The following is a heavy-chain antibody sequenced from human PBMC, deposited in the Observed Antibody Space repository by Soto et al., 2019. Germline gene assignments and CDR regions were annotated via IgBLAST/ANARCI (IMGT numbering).Heavy chain of an antibody. D-gene: IGHD3-3*01. CDR3: ARRNFGVLTDY. J-gene: IGHJ4*02. Sequence: EVQLVESGGGLVQPGGSLRLSCAVSGFNFRDFWMSWVRQAPGKGLEWVANIKQDGSEKYYVDSVKGRFTVSRDNAKNSLYLQMNSLRAEDTAMYYCARRNFGVLTDYWGPGTLVTVPS. CDR1: GFNFRDFW. CDR2: IKQDGSEK. V-gene: IGHV3-7*03.